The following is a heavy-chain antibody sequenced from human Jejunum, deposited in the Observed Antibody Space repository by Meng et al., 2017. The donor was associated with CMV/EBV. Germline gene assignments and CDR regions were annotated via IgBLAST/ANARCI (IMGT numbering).Heavy chain of an antibody. V-gene: IGHV1-2*02. CDR3: AKERTDSGFDAFDA. Sequence: YTFSGYYIHWVRQAPGQGLEWMGWINPKSGATDYAQKFRGRVTVTRDTSITTAYMELSSLRSDDTAVYYCAKERTDSGFDAFDAWGQGTMVTVSS. CDR2: INPKSGAT. J-gene: IGHJ3*01. D-gene: IGHD1-26*01. CDR1: YTFSGYY.